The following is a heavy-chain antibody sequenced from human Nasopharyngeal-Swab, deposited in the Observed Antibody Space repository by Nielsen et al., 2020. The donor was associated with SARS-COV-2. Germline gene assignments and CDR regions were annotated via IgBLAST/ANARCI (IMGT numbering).Heavy chain of an antibody. CDR3: ARVENYDPETYKWHGMDV. CDR1: GFSFSSYA. D-gene: IGHD3-16*01. J-gene: IGHJ6*02. CDR2: VSRDGSNK. Sequence: GGSLRLSCVPSGFSFSSYAMHWVRQAPGKGLEWVAVVSRDGSNKYHAESVRGRFTISRDNSKNTLYLQMSSLRVEDTAVYYCARVENYDPETYKWHGMDVWGQGTMVTVSS. V-gene: IGHV3-30-3*01.